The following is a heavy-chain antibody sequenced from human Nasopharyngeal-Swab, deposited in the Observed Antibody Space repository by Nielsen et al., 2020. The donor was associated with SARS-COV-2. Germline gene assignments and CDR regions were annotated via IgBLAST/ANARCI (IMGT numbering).Heavy chain of an antibody. CDR2: IHHRGTI. CDR1: GFTFSSYS. Sequence: ESLKISCAASGFTFSSYSMNWVRQPPGRGLEWIGEIHHRGTINYNPSLKSRVALLVDKSKNHFSLNLSSVTAADTAVYYCARGGNWQFDYWGQGTLVTVSS. CDR3: ARGGNWQFDY. V-gene: IGHV4-34*01. J-gene: IGHJ4*02. D-gene: IGHD1-1*01.